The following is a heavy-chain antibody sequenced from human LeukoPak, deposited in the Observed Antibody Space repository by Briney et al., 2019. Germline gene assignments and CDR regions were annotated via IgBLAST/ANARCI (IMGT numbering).Heavy chain of an antibody. CDR1: GLTFSTYG. D-gene: IGHD4-17*01. Sequence: PGRSLRLSCAVSGLTFSTYGMHWVRQAPGKGLEWVAVVWYDGSKGYYADSVKGRFTISRDNSKNTLYLQMNSLRADDTAVYYCARDDYGFDYWGQGTLVTVSS. V-gene: IGHV3-33*01. CDR3: ARDDYGFDY. CDR2: VWYDGSKG. J-gene: IGHJ4*02.